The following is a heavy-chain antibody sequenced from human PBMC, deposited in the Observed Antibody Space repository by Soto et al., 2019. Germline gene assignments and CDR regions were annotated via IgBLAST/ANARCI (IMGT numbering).Heavy chain of an antibody. CDR2: ISGSGGST. CDR3: ARKIDPEFDPRRKITMVRGVLGLDY. V-gene: IGHV3-23*01. J-gene: IGHJ4*02. CDR1: GFTFSSYA. Sequence: GGSLRLSCAASGFTFSSYAMSWVRQAPGKGLEWVSAISGSGGSTYYADSVKGRFTISRDNSKNTLYLQMNSLRAEDTAVYYCARKIDPEFDPRRKITMVRGVLGLDYWGQGTLVTVSS. D-gene: IGHD3-10*01.